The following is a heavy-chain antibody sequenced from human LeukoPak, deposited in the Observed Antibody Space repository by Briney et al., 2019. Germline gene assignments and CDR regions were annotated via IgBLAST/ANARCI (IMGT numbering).Heavy chain of an antibody. CDR2: IYTSGST. V-gene: IGHV4-4*07. Sequence: PSETLSLTCTVSGGSLSSYYWSWIRQPAGKGLEWIGRIYTSGSTNYNPSLKSRVTMSVDTSKNQFSLKLSSVTAADTAVYYCARDHGSGSYYNNYYYYYMDVWGKGTTVTVSS. J-gene: IGHJ6*03. CDR1: GGSLSSYY. CDR3: ARDHGSGSYYNNYYYYYMDV. D-gene: IGHD3-10*01.